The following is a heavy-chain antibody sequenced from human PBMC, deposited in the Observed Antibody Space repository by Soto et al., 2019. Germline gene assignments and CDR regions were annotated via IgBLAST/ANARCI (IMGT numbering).Heavy chain of an antibody. V-gene: IGHV2-5*01. Sequence: QIHLQESGPALVKPKQTLTLTCTFSGFSLSSSSVGVGWIRQPPGKALEWLALIYWNDDKRYSPSLQNRLTITKDTSKNQVVRTITNMDPVDTGTYYCAYRRAATYSSSRYYFDCWGQGSRVAVCS. CDR2: IYWNDDK. J-gene: IGHJ4*02. CDR1: GFSLSSSSVG. CDR3: AYRRAATYSSSRYYFDC. D-gene: IGHD2-15*01.